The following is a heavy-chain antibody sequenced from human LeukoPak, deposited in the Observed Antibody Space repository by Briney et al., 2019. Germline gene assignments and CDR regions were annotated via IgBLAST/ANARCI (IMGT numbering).Heavy chain of an antibody. CDR3: AREGIAAAADY. J-gene: IGHJ4*02. CDR1: GFTFSSYW. Sequence: GGSLRLSCVASGFTFSSYWMSWVRQAPGKGLEWVANMKQDGGEKYYVDSVKGRFTISRDNAKTSVYLQMNSLRAEDTAMHYCAREGIAAAADYWGQGMLVTVSS. D-gene: IGHD6-13*01. V-gene: IGHV3-7*01. CDR2: MKQDGGEK.